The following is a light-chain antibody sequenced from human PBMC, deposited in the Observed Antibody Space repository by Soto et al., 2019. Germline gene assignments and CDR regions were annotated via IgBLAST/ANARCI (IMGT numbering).Light chain of an antibody. J-gene: IGKJ5*01. Sequence: EIVLTQSPATLSLSPGERAILSCRASQSVSNFLAWYQQKPGQAPRLLIFDVSTRATGVPSRFSGTGSETDFTLTISGLQSEDSAIYFCQQYNNWPFSFGQGTRLEIK. V-gene: IGKV3-15*01. CDR1: QSVSNF. CDR2: DVS. CDR3: QQYNNWPFS.